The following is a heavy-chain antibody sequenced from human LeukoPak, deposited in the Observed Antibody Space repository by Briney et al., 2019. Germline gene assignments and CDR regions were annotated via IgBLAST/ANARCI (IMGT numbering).Heavy chain of an antibody. CDR3: ARATTVTKDYFDC. CDR2: IRNKANSYTT. Sequence: GVSLRLSCAASGFTFSDHYMDWVRQAPGRGLEWVGRIRNKANSYTTEYAASVKGRFTISRDDSKNSLYLQMNSLKTEDTAVYYCARATTVTKDYFDCWGQGTLVTVSS. D-gene: IGHD4-17*01. J-gene: IGHJ4*02. CDR1: GFTFSDHY. V-gene: IGHV3-72*01.